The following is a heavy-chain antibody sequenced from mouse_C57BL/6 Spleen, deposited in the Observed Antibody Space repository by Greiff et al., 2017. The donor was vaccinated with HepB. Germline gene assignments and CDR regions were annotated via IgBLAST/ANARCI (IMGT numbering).Heavy chain of an antibody. CDR3: ARDGYYGEWTGTRVYFDY. V-gene: IGHV1-55*01. J-gene: IGHJ2*01. CDR1: GYTFTSYW. CDR2: IYPGSGST. D-gene: IGHD2-3*01. Sequence: QVQLQQPGAELVKPGASVKMSCKASGYTFTSYWITWVKQRPGQGLEWIGDIYPGSGSTNYNEKFKSKATLTVDTSSSTAYMQLSSLTSEDSAVYYCARDGYYGEWTGTRVYFDYWGQGTTLTVSS.